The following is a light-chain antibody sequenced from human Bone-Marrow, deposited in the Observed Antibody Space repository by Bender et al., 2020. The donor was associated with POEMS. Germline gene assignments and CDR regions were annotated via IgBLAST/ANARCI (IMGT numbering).Light chain of an antibody. V-gene: IGLV2-23*01. J-gene: IGLJ3*02. CDR2: EGS. CDR3: CSYAGSSTLV. Sequence: QSALTQPASVSGSPGQSITISCTGTSSDVGNYNLVSWYQQHPGKAPKLMIYEGSKRPSGVSNRFSGSKSGTTASLTISGLRTEDEADYYCCSYAGSSTLVFGGGTKLTVL. CDR1: SSDVGNYNL.